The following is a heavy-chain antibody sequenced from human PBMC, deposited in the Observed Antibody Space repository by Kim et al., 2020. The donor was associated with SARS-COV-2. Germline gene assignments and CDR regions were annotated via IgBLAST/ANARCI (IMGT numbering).Heavy chain of an antibody. J-gene: IGHJ4*02. CDR1: GFTFRSYG. V-gene: IGHV3-30*18. CDR3: TKDETWNVLVWAGESYYFDS. D-gene: IGHD3-10*01. Sequence: GGSLRLSCEASGFTFRSYGMHWVRQAPGKGLEWVAVISYDGSNKYYVDSVKGRFTISRDNSKNTLFLQMNSLRPEDTAMYYCTKDETWNVLVWAGESYYFDSWGQGTLVTVSS. CDR2: ISYDGSNK.